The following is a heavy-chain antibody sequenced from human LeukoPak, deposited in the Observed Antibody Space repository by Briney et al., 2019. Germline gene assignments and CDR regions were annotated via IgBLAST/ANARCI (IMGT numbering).Heavy chain of an antibody. CDR1: GGSISRNNYH. V-gene: IGHV4-39*01. D-gene: IGHD2-15*01. CDR2: IYYSGST. CDR3: ARVVPSYMDV. J-gene: IGHJ6*03. Sequence: SETLSLTCTVSGGSISRNNYHWGWIRQPPGKGLEWIATIYYSGSTYYNPSLKSRVTVSADTSKNQFSLKLSSVTAADTAVYYCARVVPSYMDVWGKGTTVTVSS.